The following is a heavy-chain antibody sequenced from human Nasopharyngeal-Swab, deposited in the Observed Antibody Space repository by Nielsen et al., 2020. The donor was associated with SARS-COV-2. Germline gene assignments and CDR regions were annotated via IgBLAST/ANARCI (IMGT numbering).Heavy chain of an antibody. CDR3: ARDGPEDLWLQGGYYGMDV. D-gene: IGHD5-24*01. CDR2: IIPLFGTA. V-gene: IGHV1-69*06. Sequence: SVKVSCKASGGTFSSYAISWVRQAPGQGLEWMGGIIPLFGTANYAQKFQGRVTITADKSTSTAYMELSSLRSEDTAVYYCARDGPEDLWLQGGYYGMDVWGQGTTVTVSS. CDR1: GGTFSSYA. J-gene: IGHJ6*02.